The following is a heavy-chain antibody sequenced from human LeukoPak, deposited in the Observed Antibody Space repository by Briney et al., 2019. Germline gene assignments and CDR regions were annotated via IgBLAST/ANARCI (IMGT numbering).Heavy chain of an antibody. D-gene: IGHD2-2*01. Sequence: ASVKVSCKASGYTFTSYGISWVRQAPGQGLEWMGWISPNNGNTNYAQKLQGRVTMTTDTSTSTAYMELSSLRSEDTAVYYCARDTNLLPDYWGQGTLVTVSS. CDR1: GYTFTSYG. CDR2: ISPNNGNT. J-gene: IGHJ4*02. V-gene: IGHV1-18*01. CDR3: ARDTNLLPDY.